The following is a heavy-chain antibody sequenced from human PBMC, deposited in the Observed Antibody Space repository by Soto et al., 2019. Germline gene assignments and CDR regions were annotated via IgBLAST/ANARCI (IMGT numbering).Heavy chain of an antibody. CDR3: ARERITMIVVVIRSDGMDV. Sequence: GASVKVSCKASGYTFTSYDINWVRQATGQGLEWMGWMNPNSGNTGYAQKFQGRVTMTRNTSISTAYMELSSLRSEDTAVYYCARERITMIVVVIRSDGMDVWGQGTTVTAP. J-gene: IGHJ6*02. CDR1: GYTFTSYD. CDR2: MNPNSGNT. D-gene: IGHD3-22*01. V-gene: IGHV1-8*01.